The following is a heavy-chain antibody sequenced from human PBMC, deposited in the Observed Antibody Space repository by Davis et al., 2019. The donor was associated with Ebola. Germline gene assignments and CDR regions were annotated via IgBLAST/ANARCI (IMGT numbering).Heavy chain of an antibody. J-gene: IGHJ4*02. D-gene: IGHD6-6*01. CDR1: GGSFSGYY. Sequence: PSETLSLTCAVYGGSFSGYYWSWIRQPPGKGLEWIGEINHSGSTNYNPSLKSRVTISVDTSKNQFSLKLSSVTAADTAVYYCACHSSSSAYWGQGTLVTVSS. CDR2: INHSGST. V-gene: IGHV4-34*01. CDR3: ACHSSSSAY.